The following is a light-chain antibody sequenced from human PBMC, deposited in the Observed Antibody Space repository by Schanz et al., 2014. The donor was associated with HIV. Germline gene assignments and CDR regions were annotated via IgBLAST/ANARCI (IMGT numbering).Light chain of an antibody. CDR1: QGIASQ. Sequence: DIQMTQSPSSVSASVGDRVTITCRASQGIASQLAWYQQKPGQAPKLLIYTASTLQGGVPLRFSGSGSGTEFTLTISSLQPEDFATYYCQELDSYPRTFGQGTKLEIK. CDR2: TAS. J-gene: IGKJ2*01. V-gene: IGKV1-9*01. CDR3: QELDSYPRT.